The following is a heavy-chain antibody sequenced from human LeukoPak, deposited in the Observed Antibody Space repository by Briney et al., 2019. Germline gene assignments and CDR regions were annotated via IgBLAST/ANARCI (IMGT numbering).Heavy chain of an antibody. J-gene: IGHJ3*02. CDR2: INQDGSEK. V-gene: IGHV3-7*01. CDR1: GVTFSSYW. D-gene: IGHD1-1*01. Sequence: GGSLRLSCAASGVTFSSYWMRWVRQAPGKWLEWVATINQDGSEKYYVDSVKGRFTISRDNAKNSLYLQMNSLRAEDTAVYYCARDWKHAFDMWGQGTMFTVSS. CDR3: ARDWKHAFDM.